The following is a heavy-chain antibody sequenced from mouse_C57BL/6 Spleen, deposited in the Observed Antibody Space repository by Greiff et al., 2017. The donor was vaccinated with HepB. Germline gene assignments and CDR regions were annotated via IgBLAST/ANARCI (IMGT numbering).Heavy chain of an antibody. Sequence: QVQLQQSGAELVRPGASVTLSCKASGYTFTDYEMHWVKQTPVHGLEWIGAIDPETGGTAYNQKFKGKAILTADKSSSTAYMELRSLTSEDSADYYGTWGYYSNYFWYFDVWGTGTTVTVSS. V-gene: IGHV1-15*01. CDR3: TWGYYSNYFWYFDV. D-gene: IGHD2-5*01. J-gene: IGHJ1*03. CDR1: GYTFTDYE. CDR2: IDPETGGT.